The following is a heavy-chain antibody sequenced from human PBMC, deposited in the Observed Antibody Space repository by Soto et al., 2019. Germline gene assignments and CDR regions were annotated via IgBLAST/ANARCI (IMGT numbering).Heavy chain of an antibody. Sequence: PGGSLRLSCAASVFTFSTYAMTWVRQAPGKGLDLVSLISNSGDGTYYADSVKGRFTISRDNSQRTLNLQMNSLRAEDTAVYYCAKNGDFWSWGMDVWGQGTTVTVSS. CDR1: VFTFSTYA. V-gene: IGHV3-23*01. J-gene: IGHJ6*02. CDR2: ISNSGDGT. D-gene: IGHD3-3*01. CDR3: AKNGDFWSWGMDV.